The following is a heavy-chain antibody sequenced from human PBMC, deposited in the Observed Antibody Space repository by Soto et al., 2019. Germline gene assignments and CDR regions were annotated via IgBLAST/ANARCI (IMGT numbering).Heavy chain of an antibody. CDR3: ARDSGVYYDSSGTFDY. D-gene: IGHD3-22*01. CDR2: IYSGGST. V-gene: IGHV3-53*01. Sequence: GGSLRLSCAASGFTVSSNYMSWVRQAPGKGLEWVSVIYSGGSTYYADSVKGRFTISRDNSKNTLYLQMNSLRAEDTAVYYCARDSGVYYDSSGTFDYWGQGTLVTVSS. CDR1: GFTVSSNY. J-gene: IGHJ4*02.